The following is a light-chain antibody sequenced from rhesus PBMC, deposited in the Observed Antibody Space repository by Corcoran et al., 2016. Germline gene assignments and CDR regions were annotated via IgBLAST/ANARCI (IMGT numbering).Light chain of an antibody. V-gene: IGKV3-24*01. Sequence: EIVMTQSPATLSLSPGERATPSCRASQSVSRSFACYQQKPGQAPRLLIYGASSRATGIPDRFSGSGSGTDFTLTISSLEPEDVAVYYCLQHSNWPRTFGQGTKVEIK. CDR2: GAS. CDR1: QSVSRS. CDR3: LQHSNWPRT. J-gene: IGKJ1*01.